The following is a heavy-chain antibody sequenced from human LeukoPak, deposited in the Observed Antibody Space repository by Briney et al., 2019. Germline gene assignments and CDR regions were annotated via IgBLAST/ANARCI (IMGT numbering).Heavy chain of an antibody. J-gene: IGHJ4*02. CDR1: GFTFSSSA. D-gene: IGHD5-24*01. CDR2: ISGSDSST. V-gene: IGHV3-23*01. Sequence: PGGSLRFSCAASGFTFSSSAMSWVRQAPGKGLEWVSTISGSDSSTYYADSVKGRFTISRDNSRNTLYLQMNSLRADDTAVYYCAKSGYNRFDYWGQGTLVTVSS. CDR3: AKSGYNRFDY.